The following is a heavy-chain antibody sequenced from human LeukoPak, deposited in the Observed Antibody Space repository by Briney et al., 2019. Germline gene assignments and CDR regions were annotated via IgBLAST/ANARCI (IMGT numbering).Heavy chain of an antibody. Sequence: GGSLRLSCAASGFTFSSYWMNWVRQAPGKGLVWVSRINSDGTSTSYADSVKGRFTFSRDDAKNTLYLQMNSLRVEDTAVYYCARTLYSYGHFDYWGQGTLATVSS. J-gene: IGHJ4*02. D-gene: IGHD5-18*01. CDR1: GFTFSSYW. V-gene: IGHV3-74*01. CDR3: ARTLYSYGHFDY. CDR2: INSDGTST.